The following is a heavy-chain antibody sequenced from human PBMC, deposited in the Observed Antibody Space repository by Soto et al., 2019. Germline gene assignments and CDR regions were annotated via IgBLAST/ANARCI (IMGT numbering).Heavy chain of an antibody. CDR2: IYHSGST. CDR1: CYSISSGYY. J-gene: IGHJ5*02. D-gene: IGHD3-10*01. V-gene: IGHV4-38-2*01. CDR3: ARSGSGSLNWFAP. Sequence: SETLSLTCAVSCYSISSGYYWGWIRQPPGKGLEWIGSIYHSGSTYYNPSLKSRVTISVDTSKNQFSLKLSSVTAADTAVYYCARSGSGSLNWFAPWGQGTLVTVSS.